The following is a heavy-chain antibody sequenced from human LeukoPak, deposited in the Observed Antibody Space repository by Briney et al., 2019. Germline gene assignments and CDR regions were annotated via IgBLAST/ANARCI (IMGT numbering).Heavy chain of an antibody. CDR3: ARVRKMTTVTVADAFDI. Sequence: SETLSLTCTSSGGSVSSSSYYWGWIRQPPGKRLEWIGEIYHSGSTNYNPSLKSRVTISVDTSKNQFSLKLSSVTAADTAVYYCARVRKMTTVTVADAFDIWGQGTMVTVSS. D-gene: IGHD4-11*01. V-gene: IGHV4-39*07. J-gene: IGHJ3*02. CDR1: GGSVSSSSYY. CDR2: IYHSGST.